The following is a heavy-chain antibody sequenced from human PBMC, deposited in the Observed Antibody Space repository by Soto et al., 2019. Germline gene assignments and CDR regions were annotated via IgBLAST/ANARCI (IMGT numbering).Heavy chain of an antibody. V-gene: IGHV4-59*01. CDR2: IYYLGST. D-gene: IGHD3-10*01. J-gene: IGHJ4*02. CDR1: GGSMSEYF. Sequence: SETLSLTCSVSGGSMSEYFWSWIRQSPGKGLEWIGYIYYLGSTDYNPSIKSRITISVVTSKRQFSLRLTSVTVAYTAVYYCARDGYDGSGSPYPAYWGPGTQVTVSS. CDR3: ARDGYDGSGSPYPAY.